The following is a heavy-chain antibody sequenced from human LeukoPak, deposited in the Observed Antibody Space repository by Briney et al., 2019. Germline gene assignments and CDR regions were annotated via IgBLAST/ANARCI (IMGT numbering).Heavy chain of an antibody. V-gene: IGHV1-24*01. CDR2: FDPEDGET. J-gene: IGHJ3*02. D-gene: IGHD3-22*01. CDR1: GYTLTELS. Sequence: ASVKVSCKVSGYTLTELSMHWVRQAPGKGLEWMGGFDPEDGETIYAQKFQGGVTMTEDTSTDTAYMELSSLRSEDTAVYYCATERPSSGYFTDAFDIWGQGTMVTVSS. CDR3: ATERPSSGYFTDAFDI.